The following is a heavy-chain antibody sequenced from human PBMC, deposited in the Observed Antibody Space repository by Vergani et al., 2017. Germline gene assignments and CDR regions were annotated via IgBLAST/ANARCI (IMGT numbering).Heavy chain of an antibody. Sequence: QVQLVESGGGVVQPGRSLRLSCAASGFTFSSYGMHWVRQAPGKGLEWVAVISYDGSNKYYADSVKGRFTISRDNSKNTLYLQMNSLRAEDTAVYYCAKVNWNDGGGFDYWGQGTLVTVS. D-gene: IGHD1-1*01. V-gene: IGHV3-30*18. CDR1: GFTFSSYG. J-gene: IGHJ4*02. CDR3: AKVNWNDGGGFDY. CDR2: ISYDGSNK.